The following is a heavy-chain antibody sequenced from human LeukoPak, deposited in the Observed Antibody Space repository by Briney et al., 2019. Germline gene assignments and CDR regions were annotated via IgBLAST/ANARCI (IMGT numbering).Heavy chain of an antibody. V-gene: IGHV4-4*07. CDR1: GDSFSSYF. J-gene: IGHJ4*02. Sequence: SETLSLTCTVSGDSFSSYFWSWIRQPAGKGLEWIGRMYTSGITNSNPPLKSRVTMSVDTSKNQFSLNLTSETAADTAVYYCAREITGTRGVDYWGQGILVTVSS. CDR3: AREITGTRGVDY. CDR2: MYTSGIT. D-gene: IGHD1-7*01.